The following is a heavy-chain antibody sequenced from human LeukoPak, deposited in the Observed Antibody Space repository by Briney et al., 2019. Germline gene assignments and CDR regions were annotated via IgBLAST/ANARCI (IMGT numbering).Heavy chain of an antibody. CDR1: GYTLTSYG. D-gene: IGHD3-22*01. Sequence: ASVKDSCKASGYTLTSYGISSVRPAPGQRLEWMGWICAYNGNTKYAQKLQGRVTMTTDTSTRTAYMEVRSLRSDYTAVYYCATFLGSSGYYPYYYYMDVWGKGTTVTVSS. CDR2: ICAYNGNT. J-gene: IGHJ6*03. CDR3: ATFLGSSGYYPYYYYMDV. V-gene: IGHV1-18*01.